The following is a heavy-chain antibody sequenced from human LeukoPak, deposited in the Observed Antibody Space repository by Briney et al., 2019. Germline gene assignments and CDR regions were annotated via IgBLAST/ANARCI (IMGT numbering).Heavy chain of an antibody. D-gene: IGHD5-24*01. J-gene: IGHJ4*02. V-gene: IGHV3-21*01. Sequence: GGSLRLSRAASGFTFSSYSMNWVRQAPGKGLERVSSISSSSSYIYYADSVKGRFTISRDNAKNSLYLQMNSLRSEDTAVYYCASEMATMPYWGQGTLVTVSS. CDR2: ISSSSSYI. CDR3: ASEMATMPY. CDR1: GFTFSSYS.